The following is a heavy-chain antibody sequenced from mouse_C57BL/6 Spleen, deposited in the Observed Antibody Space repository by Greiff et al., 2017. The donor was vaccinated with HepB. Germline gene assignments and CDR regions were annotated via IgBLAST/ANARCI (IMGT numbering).Heavy chain of an antibody. Sequence: QVQLQQSGAELARPGASVKLSCKASGYTFTSYGISWVKQRTGQGLEWIGEIYPRRGNTYYNEKFKGKATLTADKSSSTAYIELRSLTSEDSAVYFCASPYYYGSSPYAMDYWGQGTSVTVSS. CDR3: ASPYYYGSSPYAMDY. CDR1: GYTFTSYG. D-gene: IGHD1-1*01. CDR2: IYPRRGNT. V-gene: IGHV1-81*01. J-gene: IGHJ4*01.